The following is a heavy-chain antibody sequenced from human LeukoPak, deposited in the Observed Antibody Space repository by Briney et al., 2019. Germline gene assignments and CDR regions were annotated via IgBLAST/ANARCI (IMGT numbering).Heavy chain of an antibody. CDR1: GGSISSYY. J-gene: IGHJ5*02. D-gene: IGHD3-16*01. CDR2: IYSSGST. V-gene: IGHV4-59*05. Sequence: KSSETLSLTCTVSGGSISSYYWSWIRQPPGKGLEWIGSIYSSGSTYYNPSLKSRVTISVDTSKNQFSLKLTSVTAADTAVYYCARHYGPWGQGTLVTVSS. CDR3: ARHYGP.